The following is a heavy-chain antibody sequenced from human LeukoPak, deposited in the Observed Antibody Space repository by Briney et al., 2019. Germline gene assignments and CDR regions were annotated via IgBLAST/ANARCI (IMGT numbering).Heavy chain of an antibody. CDR1: GFTFSNAW. J-gene: IGHJ6*02. Sequence: GGSLRLSCAASGFTFSNAWMSWVRQAPGKGLEGVGRIKSKTDGGTTDYAAPVKGRFTISRDDSKNTLYLQMNSLKTEDTAVYYCTTEGYCSGGSCYSFYYYYGMDVWGQGTTVTVSS. V-gene: IGHV3-15*01. CDR3: TTEGYCSGGSCYSFYYYYGMDV. D-gene: IGHD2-15*01. CDR2: IKSKTDGGTT.